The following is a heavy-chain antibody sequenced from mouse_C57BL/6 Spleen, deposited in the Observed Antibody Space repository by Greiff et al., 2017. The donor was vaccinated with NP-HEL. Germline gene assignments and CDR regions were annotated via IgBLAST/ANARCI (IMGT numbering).Heavy chain of an antibody. D-gene: IGHD1-1*01. CDR1: GFTFTDYY. Sequence: EVKLMESGGGLVQPGGSLSLSCAASGFTFTDYYMSWVRQPPGKALEWLGFIRNKANGYTTEYSASVKGRFTISRANSQSILYLQMIALRAEDSATYYGARSPYYCGSSYEYFDVWGTGTPVTVSS. J-gene: IGHJ1*03. V-gene: IGHV7-3*01. CDR2: IRNKANGYTT. CDR3: ARSPYYCGSSYEYFDV.